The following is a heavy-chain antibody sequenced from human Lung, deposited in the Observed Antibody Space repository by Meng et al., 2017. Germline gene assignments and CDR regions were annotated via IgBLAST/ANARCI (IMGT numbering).Heavy chain of an antibody. CDR3: ARDEDISAAGKLFGDY. Sequence: VQLVQSGGDVKKPGASVKVSCKASGYTFPDYWLHLVRRAPGQGLEWMGRINPKSGDTHYAQRFQGRVTMTGDTSISTAYMELSGLRSDDTAMYYCARDEDISAAGKLFGDYWGQGTLVTVSS. V-gene: IGHV1-2*06. J-gene: IGHJ4*02. CDR1: GYTFPDYW. CDR2: INPKSGDT. D-gene: IGHD6-13*01.